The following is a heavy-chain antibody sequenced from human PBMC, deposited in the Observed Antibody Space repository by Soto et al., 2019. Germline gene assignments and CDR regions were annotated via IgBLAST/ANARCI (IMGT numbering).Heavy chain of an antibody. D-gene: IGHD2-21*02. V-gene: IGHV3-23*01. CDR2: ISGSGGST. CDR1: GFTFSSYA. Sequence: PGGSLRLSCAASGFTFSSYAMSWVRQAPGKGLEWVSAISGSGGSTYYADSAKGRFTISRDNSKNTLYLQMNSLRAEDTAVYYCAKVGDAPDALHYFDYWGQGTLVTVSS. CDR3: AKVGDAPDALHYFDY. J-gene: IGHJ4*02.